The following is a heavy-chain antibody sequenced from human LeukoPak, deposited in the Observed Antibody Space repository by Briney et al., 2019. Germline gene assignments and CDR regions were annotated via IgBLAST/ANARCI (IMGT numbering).Heavy chain of an antibody. CDR3: ARGGYSINSLNY. CDR2: INTDETTT. Sequence: GGSLRLSCAASGFTFSSHWMHWVRQAPGKGLVWVSRINTDETTTNSADSVEGRFSIFRDNAKNTLYLQMNGLRAEDTALYYCARGGYSINSLNYWGQGTLVTVSS. J-gene: IGHJ4*02. D-gene: IGHD4-11*01. V-gene: IGHV3-74*01. CDR1: GFTFSSHW.